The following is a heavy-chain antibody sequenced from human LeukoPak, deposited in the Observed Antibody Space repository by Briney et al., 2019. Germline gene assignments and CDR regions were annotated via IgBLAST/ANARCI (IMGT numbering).Heavy chain of an antibody. J-gene: IGHJ4*02. V-gene: IGHV4-59*08. CDR2: IYYSGST. D-gene: IGHD2/OR15-2a*01. CDR3: ARHGGIRGIYYFDY. CDR1: GGSISRYY. Sequence: SSETLSLTCTVSGGSISRYYWSWIRHPPGEGLESIGYIYYSGSTNYNPSLKSQVTLSVDTSKNQFSLKLTSVTAADTAVYYCARHGGIRGIYYFDYWGQGTLVTVSS.